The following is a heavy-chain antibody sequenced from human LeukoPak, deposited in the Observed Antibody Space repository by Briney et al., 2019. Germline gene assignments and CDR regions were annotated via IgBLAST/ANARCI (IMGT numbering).Heavy chain of an antibody. CDR1: GFTLSSYS. CDR3: ARDPWFGELHYFDY. J-gene: IGHJ4*02. Sequence: GGCLRLSCAASGFTLSSYSMNWVRQARARGLEWVSSISSSSRYIYYTDSVKSRFTISRDNAKNSLYLQMNSLRAEDTAVYYCARDPWFGELHYFDYWGQGTLVTVSS. D-gene: IGHD3-10*01. V-gene: IGHV3-21*01. CDR2: ISSSSRYI.